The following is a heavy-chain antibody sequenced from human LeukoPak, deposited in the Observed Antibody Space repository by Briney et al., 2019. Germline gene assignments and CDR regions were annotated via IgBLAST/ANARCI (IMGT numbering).Heavy chain of an antibody. CDR2: ISGSIIYT. V-gene: IGHV3-11*05. Sequence: GGSLRLSCASSGVTSSDYHMTWLRQAPGKGLEWVSYISGSIIYTRYADSVKGRFTISTDNAKNSLYLQMNSLGAYDTALYYCVRDISGYYFDYWGQGTLVTVSS. D-gene: IGHD3-22*01. CDR3: VRDISGYYFDY. CDR1: GVTSSDYH. J-gene: IGHJ4*02.